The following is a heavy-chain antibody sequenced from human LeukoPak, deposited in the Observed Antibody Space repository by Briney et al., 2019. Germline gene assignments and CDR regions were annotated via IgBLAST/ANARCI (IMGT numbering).Heavy chain of an antibody. J-gene: IGHJ5*02. V-gene: IGHV1-18*01. D-gene: IGHD3-22*01. CDR1: GYTFTSYG. Sequence: AASVKVSCKASGYTFTSYGISWVRQAPGQGLEWMGWISAYNGNTNYAQRLQGRVSMTTDTSTSTAYMELRSLRSDDTAVYYCAGVTTYYYDSSGFDPWGQGTLVTVSS. CDR2: ISAYNGNT. CDR3: AGVTTYYYDSSGFDP.